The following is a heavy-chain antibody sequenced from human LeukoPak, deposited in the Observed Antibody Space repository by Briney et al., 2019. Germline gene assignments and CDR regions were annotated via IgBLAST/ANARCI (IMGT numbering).Heavy chain of an antibody. V-gene: IGHV3-11*01. CDR2: ISSSGSTI. CDR1: GFTFSDYY. Sequence: GGSLRLSCAASGFTFSDYYMSWIRQAPGKGLEWVSYISSSGSTIYYADSVKGRFTISRDNAKNSLYLQMNSLRAEDTAVYYCARFTDYYDSSGYSLDYWGQGTLVTVSS. J-gene: IGHJ4*02. D-gene: IGHD3-22*01. CDR3: ARFTDYYDSSGYSLDY.